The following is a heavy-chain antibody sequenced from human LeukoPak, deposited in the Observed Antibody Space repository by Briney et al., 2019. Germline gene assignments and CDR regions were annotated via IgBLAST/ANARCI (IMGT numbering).Heavy chain of an antibody. CDR3: ARELTTFYYDISGYYGHAFDI. J-gene: IGHJ3*02. D-gene: IGHD3-22*01. V-gene: IGHV3-23*01. Sequence: PGGSLRLSCAASGLIFSSYAMSWVRQAPGQGLESVSVISGSGSGTYYADSGKGRFTISRDNSKNTLFLQMNSLRAEDTAVYYCARELTTFYYDISGYYGHAFDIWGQGTMVTVPS. CDR2: ISGSGSGT. CDR1: GLIFSSYA.